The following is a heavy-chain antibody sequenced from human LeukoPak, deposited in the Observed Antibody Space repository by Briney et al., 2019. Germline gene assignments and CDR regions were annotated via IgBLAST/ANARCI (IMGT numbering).Heavy chain of an antibody. CDR2: ISSSSSYI. J-gene: IGHJ3*02. CDR1: GFTVSSNY. CDR3: ARLQQLEAFDI. V-gene: IGHV3-21*01. Sequence: GGSLRLSCAASGFTVSSNYMSWVRQAPGKGLEWVSSISSSSSYIYYADSVKGRFTISRDNAKNSLYLQMNSLRAEDTAVYYCARLQQLEAFDIWGQGTMVTVSS. D-gene: IGHD6-13*01.